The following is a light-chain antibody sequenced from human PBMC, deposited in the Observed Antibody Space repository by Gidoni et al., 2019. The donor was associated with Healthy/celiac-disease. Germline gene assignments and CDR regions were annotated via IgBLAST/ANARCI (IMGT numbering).Light chain of an antibody. CDR3: QQYGSSSS. CDR2: VAS. J-gene: IGKJ3*01. CDR1: QSVSSSY. V-gene: IGKV3-20*01. Sequence: EIVLTQSPGTLSLSPGERATLSCRASQSVSSSYLAWYQQKPGQAPRLLIYVASRRATGIPDRFSGSGSGTDFTLTISRLEPEDFAVYYCQQYGSSSSFGPGTKVDIK.